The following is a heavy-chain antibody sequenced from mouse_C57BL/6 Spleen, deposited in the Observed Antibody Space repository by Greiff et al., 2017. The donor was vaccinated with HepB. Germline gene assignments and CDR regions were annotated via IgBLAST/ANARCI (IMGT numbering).Heavy chain of an antibody. J-gene: IGHJ3*01. CDR1: GFTFSDYG. D-gene: IGHD1-1*01. V-gene: IGHV5-17*01. CDR2: ISSGISTI. CDR3: AREYYYGSSQFAY. Sequence: EVQVVESGGGLVKPGGSLKLSCAASGFTFSDYGMHWVRQAPEKGLEWVAYISSGISTIYYADTVKGRFTISRDNAKNTLFLQMTSLRSEDTAMYYCAREYYYGSSQFAYWGQGTLVTGSA.